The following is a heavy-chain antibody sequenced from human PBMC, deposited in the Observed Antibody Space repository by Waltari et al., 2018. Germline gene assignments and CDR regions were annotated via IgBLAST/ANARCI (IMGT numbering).Heavy chain of an antibody. CDR1: GGTFSTYA. CDR2: IIPSVGTT. J-gene: IGHJ6*02. CDR3: ARGTVAGTIYYYGMDV. V-gene: IGHV1-69*01. Sequence: QVQLVQSGAEVKKPGSSVKVSCKASGGTFSTYAISWVRQAPGQGLEWMGGIIPSVGTTNYAQKFQGRGTITADESTSTAYMELSSLRSEDTAVYYCARGTVAGTIYYYGMDVWGQGTTVTVSS. D-gene: IGHD6-19*01.